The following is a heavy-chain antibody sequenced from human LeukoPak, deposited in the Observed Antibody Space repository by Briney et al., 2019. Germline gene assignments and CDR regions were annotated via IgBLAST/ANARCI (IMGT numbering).Heavy chain of an antibody. CDR1: GFTFSNAW. J-gene: IGHJ4*02. CDR2: IKSKTDGGTT. CDR3: TTALHTMDVWGSYLNFDY. V-gene: IGHV3-15*01. Sequence: GGSLRLSCAASGFTFSNAWMSWVRQAPGKGLEWVGRIKSKTDGGTTDYAAPVKGRFTISRDDSKNTLYLQMNSLKTEDTAVYYCTTALHTMDVWGSYLNFDYWGQGTLVTVSS. D-gene: IGHD3-16*02.